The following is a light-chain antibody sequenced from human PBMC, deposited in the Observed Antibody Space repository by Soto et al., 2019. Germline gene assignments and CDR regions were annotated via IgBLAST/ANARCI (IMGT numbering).Light chain of an antibody. Sequence: DIQMTQSPSSLSASVGDRVTITCRASQSISSYLNWYQQKPGEAPKLLIYAASSLQSGVPSRFSGSGSGTDFTLTISSLQPEDFATYYCQQSYSTPLTFGGGTRWISN. CDR1: QSISSY. CDR3: QQSYSTPLT. CDR2: AAS. J-gene: IGKJ4*01. V-gene: IGKV1-39*01.